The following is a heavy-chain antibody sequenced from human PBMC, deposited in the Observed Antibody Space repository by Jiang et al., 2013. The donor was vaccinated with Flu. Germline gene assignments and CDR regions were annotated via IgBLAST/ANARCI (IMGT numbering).Heavy chain of an antibody. CDR1: GFSLSNARMG. D-gene: IGHD2-2*01. V-gene: IGHV2-26*01. CDR3: ARIIHIVVVPAAMSGYYYGMDV. Sequence: PTQTLTLTCTVSGFSLSNARMGVSWIRQPPGKALEWLAHIFSNDEKSYSTSLKSRLTISKDTSKSQVVLTMTNMDPVDTATYYCARIIHIVVVPAAMSGYYYGMDVWGQGTTVTVSS. CDR2: IFSNDEK. J-gene: IGHJ6*02.